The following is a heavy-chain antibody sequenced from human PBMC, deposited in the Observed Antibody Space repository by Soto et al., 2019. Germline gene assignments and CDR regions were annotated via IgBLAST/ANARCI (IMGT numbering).Heavy chain of an antibody. D-gene: IGHD3-10*01. CDR2: LSDSGGST. CDR1: GGTLSRHA. CDR3: VKRSGQSNRRGPLAI. V-gene: IGHV3-23*01. Sequence: PGGALRVCCTGSGGTLSRHAMTWGRQAPGKGLEWVSGLSDSGGSTYYADSVKGRFTISRDNSKNTVDLQMNSLRAEDTAVYYCVKRSGQSNRRGPLAIRAQRAMVPGS. J-gene: IGHJ3*02.